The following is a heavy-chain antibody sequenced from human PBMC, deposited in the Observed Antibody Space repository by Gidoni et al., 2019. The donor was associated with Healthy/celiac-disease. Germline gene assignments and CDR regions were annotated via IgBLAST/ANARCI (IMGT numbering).Heavy chain of an antibody. CDR2: ISGSGGST. D-gene: IGHD3-3*01. J-gene: IGHJ4*02. CDR1: GFTFSSYA. CDR3: AKGDDFWSGYDY. Sequence: EVQLLASGGGLVQPGGSLRLSCAASGFTFSSYAMSWVRQAPGKGLEWDSAISGSGGSTYYADSVKGRFTISRDNSKNTLYLQMNSLRAEDTAVYYCAKGDDFWSGYDYWGQGTLVTVSS. V-gene: IGHV3-23*01.